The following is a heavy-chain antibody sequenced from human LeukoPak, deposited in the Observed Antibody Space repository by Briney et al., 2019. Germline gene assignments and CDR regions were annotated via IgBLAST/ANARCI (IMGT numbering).Heavy chain of an antibody. CDR1: GGTFSSYA. D-gene: IGHD3-16*02. Sequence: SVKVSCKASGGTFSSYAISWVRQAPGQGLEWMGGIIPIFGTANYAQKLQGRVTMTTDTSTSTAYMELRSLRSDDTAVYYCARVMITFGGVIVRGNWFDPWGQGTLVTVSS. CDR2: IIPIFGTA. J-gene: IGHJ5*02. CDR3: ARVMITFGGVIVRGNWFDP. V-gene: IGHV1-69*05.